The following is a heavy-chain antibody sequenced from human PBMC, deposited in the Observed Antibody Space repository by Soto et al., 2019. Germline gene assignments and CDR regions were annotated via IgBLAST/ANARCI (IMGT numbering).Heavy chain of an antibody. J-gene: IGHJ4*02. Sequence: SETLSLTCTGSGGSFSRADDYWTWIRQPPGKGLEWIGYIYYSGTTYYNPSLRSRLTILLDKSKRQFSLKLISGTAADTAVYSSVSAHGEYPHFHSWGEGTLVT. D-gene: IGHD2-2*02. V-gene: IGHV4-30-4*01. CDR1: GGSFSRADDY. CDR3: VSAHGEYPHFHS. CDR2: IYYSGTT.